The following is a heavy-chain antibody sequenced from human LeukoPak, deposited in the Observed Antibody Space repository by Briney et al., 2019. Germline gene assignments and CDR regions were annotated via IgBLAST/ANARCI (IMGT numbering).Heavy chain of an antibody. J-gene: IGHJ4*02. D-gene: IGHD5-12*01. Sequence: RASVKVSYKVSGYTLTELSMHWVRQAPGKGLEWMGGFDPEDGETIYAQKFQGRVTMTEDTSTDTAYMELSSLRSEDTAVYYCATGLPGSSDFSGYGFDYWGQGTLVTVSS. CDR3: ATGLPGSSDFSGYGFDY. V-gene: IGHV1-24*01. CDR1: GYTLTELS. CDR2: FDPEDGET.